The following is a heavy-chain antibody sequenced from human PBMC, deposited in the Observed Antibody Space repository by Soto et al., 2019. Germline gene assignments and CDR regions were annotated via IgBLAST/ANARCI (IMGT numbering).Heavy chain of an antibody. Sequence: QVHLQQWGAGLLKPSETLSLTCAVYGESFIGYYWTWICQPPGKGLEGIGEINHRDSTNYNPSLRSRVTISTDTSKNQFSLQLTSVTAADTSVYYWARTDIVTTNWFDPWGQGTLVTVSS. CDR1: GESFIGYY. V-gene: IGHV4-34*02. D-gene: IGHD5-12*01. CDR3: ARTDIVTTNWFDP. J-gene: IGHJ5*02. CDR2: INHRDST.